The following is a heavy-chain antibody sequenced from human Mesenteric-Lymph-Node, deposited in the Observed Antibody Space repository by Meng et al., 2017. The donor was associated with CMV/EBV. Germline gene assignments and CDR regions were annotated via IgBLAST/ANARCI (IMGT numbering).Heavy chain of an antibody. J-gene: IGHJ4*02. D-gene: IGHD3-3*01. V-gene: IGHV4-39*07. CDR3: ARKIFGVIIRFDF. CDR2: VHYSGST. CDR1: GGSISSSTYY. Sequence: SQTLSLTGAVSGGSISSSTYYWGWIRQPPGKGLEWIGNVHYSGSTYYNPSLKSRVTISVDTSKNQFSLRLSSVTAADTAVYYCARKIFGVIIRFDFWGQGTLVTVSS.